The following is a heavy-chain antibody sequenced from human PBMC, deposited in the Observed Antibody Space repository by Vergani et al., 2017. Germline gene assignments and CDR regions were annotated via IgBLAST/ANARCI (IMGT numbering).Heavy chain of an antibody. CDR3: AREITVARGMGV. V-gene: IGHV3-66*02. J-gene: IGHJ6*02. CDR2: IYSGGST. D-gene: IGHD1-14*01. Sequence: EVQLVESGGGLVQPGGSLRLSCAASGFTVSSNYMSWVRQAPGKGLEWVSIIYSGGSTYYADSVKGRFTISRDNSKNTLYLQMNSLRAEDTAVYYCAREITVARGMGVWGHGTTVSVSS. CDR1: GFTVSSNY.